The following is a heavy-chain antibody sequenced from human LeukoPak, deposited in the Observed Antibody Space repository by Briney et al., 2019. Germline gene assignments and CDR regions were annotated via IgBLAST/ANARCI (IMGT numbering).Heavy chain of an antibody. CDR1: GFTFSDYY. V-gene: IGHV3-11*06. J-gene: IGHJ4*02. D-gene: IGHD4-17*01. Sequence: GGSLRLSCAASGFTFSDYYMSCIRQAPGKGLEWVSYISGTSSYTTYADSVKGRFTISRDNAKNSLYLQMNSLRDEDTAVYYCARDVRWLHFVFDHWGQGIPVTVSS. CDR3: ARDVRWLHFVFDH. CDR2: ISGTSSYT.